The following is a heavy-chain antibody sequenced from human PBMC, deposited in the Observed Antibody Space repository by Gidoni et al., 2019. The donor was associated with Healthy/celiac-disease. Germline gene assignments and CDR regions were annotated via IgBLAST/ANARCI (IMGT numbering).Heavy chain of an antibody. D-gene: IGHD2-15*01. CDR2: IVVGSGNT. J-gene: IGHJ6*02. CDR3: AAGLEYCSGGSCSNRPYYYYGMDV. V-gene: IGHV1-58*02. Sequence: QIQLVQSGPEVTKPGTSVKVSCKASGLPFTSSAMPWVRLSRGQRLEWIGWIVVGSGNTTYAQKFQERGTITRDMSTRTAYMGLSSLRSEDTAVYYCAAGLEYCSGGSCSNRPYYYYGMDVWGQGTTVTVSS. CDR1: GLPFTSSA.